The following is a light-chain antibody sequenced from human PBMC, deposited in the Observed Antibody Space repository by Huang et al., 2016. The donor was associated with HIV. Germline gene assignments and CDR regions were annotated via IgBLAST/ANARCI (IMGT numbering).Light chain of an antibody. Sequence: EIVLTQSPGTLSLSPGERATLSCGASQTVSNNFLAWYQHKPGQAPRLLIYAASSRATGIPDRFSGSGSRRDFNLTISRLEPEDFAEYYCHQYGTSVGTFGPGTKVDVK. CDR2: AAS. CDR3: HQYGTSVGT. J-gene: IGKJ1*01. V-gene: IGKV3-20*01. CDR1: QTVSNNF.